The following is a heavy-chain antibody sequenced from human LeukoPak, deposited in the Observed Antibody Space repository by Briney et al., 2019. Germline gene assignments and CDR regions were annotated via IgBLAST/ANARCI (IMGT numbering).Heavy chain of an antibody. CDR1: GFTFSSYS. Sequence: PGGSLRLSCAASGFTFSSYSMNWVRQAPGKGLEWVSNIDSRSSFIYYADSVKGRFTISRDNAKNSLYLQMNSLRAEDTAVYYCATGAVTAWGMFDYWGQGNLVTVSS. V-gene: IGHV3-48*01. CDR2: IDSRSSFI. D-gene: IGHD2-21*02. CDR3: ATGAVTAWGMFDY. J-gene: IGHJ4*01.